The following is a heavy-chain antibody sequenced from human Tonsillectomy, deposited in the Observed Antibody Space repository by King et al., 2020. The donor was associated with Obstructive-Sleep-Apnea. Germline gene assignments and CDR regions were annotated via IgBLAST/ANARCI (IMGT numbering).Heavy chain of an antibody. CDR3: ARGNAPGEKLWGHGMDV. V-gene: IGHV1-46*01. D-gene: IGHD2-21*01. J-gene: IGHJ6*02. Sequence: QVQLVQSGAEVKRPGASVKVSCMAFGYTFTNYYVHWARQAPGQGLEWMGIIDSIGGSPSLAQSFQGRVTLTSDMSTSTVYMELSSLRSEDAGVYYCARGNAPGEKLWGHGMDVWGQGTTVTVSS. CDR2: IDSIGGSP. CDR1: GYTFTNYY.